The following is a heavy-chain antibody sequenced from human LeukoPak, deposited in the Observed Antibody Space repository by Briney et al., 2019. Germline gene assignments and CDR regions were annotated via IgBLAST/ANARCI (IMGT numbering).Heavy chain of an antibody. Sequence: GGSLRLSCEASGFTFSDYSMSWIRQAPGKGLEWVSYISRSGDTIYYADSVKGRFTISRDNAKNSLYLQMNFLRAEDTAVYYCARDPGYYGGYDYWGQGTLVTVSS. CDR2: ISRSGDTI. CDR3: ARDPGYYGGYDY. V-gene: IGHV3-11*01. J-gene: IGHJ4*02. CDR1: GFTFSDYS. D-gene: IGHD3-9*01.